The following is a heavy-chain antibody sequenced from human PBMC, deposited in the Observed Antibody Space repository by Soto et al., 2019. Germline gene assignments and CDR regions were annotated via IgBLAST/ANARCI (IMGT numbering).Heavy chain of an antibody. CDR1: GGSISSGGYY. D-gene: IGHD2-2*01. CDR3: AREGSSSTSFLNWFDP. Sequence: SETLSLTCTVSGGSISSGGYYWSWIRQHPGKGLEWIGYIYYSGSTYYNPSLKSRVTISVDTSKNQFSLKLSSVTAADTAVYYCAREGSSSTSFLNWFDPWGQGTLVTVSS. CDR2: IYYSGST. V-gene: IGHV4-31*03. J-gene: IGHJ5*02.